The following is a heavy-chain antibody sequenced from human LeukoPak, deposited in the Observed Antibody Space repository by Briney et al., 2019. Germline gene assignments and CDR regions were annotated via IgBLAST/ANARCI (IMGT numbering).Heavy chain of an antibody. CDR1: GYTFTSYY. V-gene: IGHV1-46*01. J-gene: IGHJ4*02. CDR2: INPSGGST. Sequence: ASVKVSCKASGYTFTSYYMHWVRQAPGQGLEWMGIINPSGGSTSYAQKFQGRVTMTRDTSTSTVYMELSSLRSKDTAVYYCARTYYYGSGSYSEYYFDYWGQGTLVTVSS. CDR3: ARTYYYGSGSYSEYYFDY. D-gene: IGHD3-10*01.